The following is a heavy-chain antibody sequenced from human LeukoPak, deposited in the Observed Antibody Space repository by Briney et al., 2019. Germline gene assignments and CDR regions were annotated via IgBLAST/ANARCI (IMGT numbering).Heavy chain of an antibody. J-gene: IGHJ3*02. CDR2: ISWNSGSI. D-gene: IGHD6-19*01. V-gene: IGHV3-9*01. CDR3: AKDIGAVAGYAFDI. CDR1: GFTFDDYA. Sequence: GRSLRLSCAASGFTFDDYAMHWVRQAPGKGLEWVSGISWNSGSIGYADSVKGRFTISRDNAKNSLYLQMNSLRAEDTALYYCAKDIGAVAGYAFDIWGQGTMVTVSS.